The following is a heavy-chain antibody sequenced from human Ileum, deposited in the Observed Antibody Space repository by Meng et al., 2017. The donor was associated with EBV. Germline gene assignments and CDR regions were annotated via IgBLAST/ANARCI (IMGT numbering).Heavy chain of an antibody. Sequence: QVELAEAGLGPGTLVEPLSHTSSFSCGSASSNDYQWRWIRQPPGKGLEWIGCMYDSENAKYNPTLNSRVTISIDTTRNHFVLKLTSVTAADTAVYYCAYYFVGRGGPCSWGQGTLVTVSS. CDR3: AYYFVGRGGPCS. V-gene: IGHV4-61*03. CDR2: MYDSENA. J-gene: IGHJ5*02. D-gene: IGHD3-9*01. CDR1: CGSASSNDYQ.